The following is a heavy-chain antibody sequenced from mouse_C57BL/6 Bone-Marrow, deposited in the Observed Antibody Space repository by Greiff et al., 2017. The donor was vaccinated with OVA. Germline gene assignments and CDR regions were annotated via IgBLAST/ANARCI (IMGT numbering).Heavy chain of an antibody. CDR3: ARDDGYWMDY. D-gene: IGHD2-3*01. CDR1: GYTFTSYW. Sequence: QVQLKQPGAELVMPGASVKLSCKASGYTFTSYWMHWVKQRPGQGLEWIGEIDPSDSYTNYNQKFKGKSTLTVDKSSSTAYMQLSSLTSEDSAVYYCARDDGYWMDYWGQGTSVTVSS. J-gene: IGHJ4*01. CDR2: IDPSDSYT. V-gene: IGHV1-69*01.